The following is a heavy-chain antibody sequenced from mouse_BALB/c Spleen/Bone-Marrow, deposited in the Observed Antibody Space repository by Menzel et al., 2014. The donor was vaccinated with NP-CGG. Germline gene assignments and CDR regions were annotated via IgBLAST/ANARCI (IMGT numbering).Heavy chain of an antibody. CDR1: GYTFTSXW. J-gene: IGHJ4*01. Sequence: QVQLQQSGAELAKPGASVKMSCKASGYTFTSXWMXXVXXXXXXXXXXXXCINPSTGYTEYNQKFKDKATLTADKSSSTAYMQXXXXTSEDSAXYXCXXXXXXXXXXMDYXXXGTXVTVSS. V-gene: IGHV1-7*01. CDR2: INPSTGYT. CDR3: XXXXXXXXXXMDY.